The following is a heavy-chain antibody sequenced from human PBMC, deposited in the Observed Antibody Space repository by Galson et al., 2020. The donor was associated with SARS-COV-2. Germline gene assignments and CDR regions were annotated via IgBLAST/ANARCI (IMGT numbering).Heavy chain of an antibody. V-gene: IGHV4-39*07. J-gene: IGHJ4*02. CDR2: IYYRGST. CDR3: AREDAYNFFDL. D-gene: IGHD3-3*01. CDR1: GHSISGSNYY. Sequence: SETLSLTCSVSGHSISGSNYYWAWIRQPPGKGLEWIASIYYRGSTYYNPSLKSRVTISVDTSKNHFSLKLRSVTAAGTAVYYCAREDAYNFFDLWGPGTLVTVSS.